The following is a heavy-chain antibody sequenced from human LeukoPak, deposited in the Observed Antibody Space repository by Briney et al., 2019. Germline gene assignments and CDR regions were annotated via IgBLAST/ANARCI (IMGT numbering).Heavy chain of an antibody. Sequence: QSGGSLRLSCAASGFTFDDYAMHWVRQAPGKGLEWVSLISRDGGSTYYADSVKGRFTISNDNTTNTLYLQMNSLKTEATALYYCAKAAAHYNASSGINGAGGSWGQGTLVTVSS. CDR1: GFTFDDYA. CDR2: ISRDGGST. D-gene: IGHD3-22*01. V-gene: IGHV3-43*02. J-gene: IGHJ5*02. CDR3: AKAAAHYNASSGINGAGGS.